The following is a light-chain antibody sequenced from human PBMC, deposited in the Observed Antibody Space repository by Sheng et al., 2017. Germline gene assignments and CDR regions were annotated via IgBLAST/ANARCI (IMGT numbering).Light chain of an antibody. CDR3: QQYGSSPNT. Sequence: EIVLTQSPGTLSLSPGERATLSCRASQTIASNYLAWYQQKPGQAPRLLIYGASTRTTGIPDRFSGSGSGTDFTLTINRLEPEDFALYYCQQYGSSPNTFGQGTKLEI. CDR2: GAS. V-gene: IGKV3-20*01. CDR1: QTIASNY. J-gene: IGKJ2*01.